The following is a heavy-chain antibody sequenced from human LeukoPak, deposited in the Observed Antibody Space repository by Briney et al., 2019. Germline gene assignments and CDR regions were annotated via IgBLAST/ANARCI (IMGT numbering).Heavy chain of an antibody. CDR3: ARDRKYDSSGYCHY. Sequence: GGSVRLSCAASGFTFSSYSMNWVRQAPGKGLEWVSSISSSSSYIYYADSVKGRFTISRDNAKNSLYLQMNSLRAEDTAVYYCARDRKYDSSGYCHYWGQGAVVTVSS. D-gene: IGHD3-22*01. V-gene: IGHV3-21*01. CDR2: ISSSSSYI. J-gene: IGHJ4*02. CDR1: GFTFSSYS.